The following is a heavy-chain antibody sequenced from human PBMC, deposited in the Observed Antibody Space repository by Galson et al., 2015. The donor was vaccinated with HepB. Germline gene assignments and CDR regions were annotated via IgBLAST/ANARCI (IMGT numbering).Heavy chain of an antibody. CDR2: ISSSSSTI. Sequence: SLRLSCAASGFTFSSYSMNWVRQAPGKGLEWVSYISSSSSTIYYADSVKGRFTISRDNAKNSLYLQMNSLRDEDTAVYYCARGYNWNIDAFDIWGQGTMVTVSS. CDR1: GFTFSSYS. J-gene: IGHJ3*02. V-gene: IGHV3-48*02. D-gene: IGHD1-1*01. CDR3: ARGYNWNIDAFDI.